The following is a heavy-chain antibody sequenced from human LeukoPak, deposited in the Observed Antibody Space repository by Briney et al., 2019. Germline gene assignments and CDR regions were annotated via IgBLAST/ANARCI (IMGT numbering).Heavy chain of an antibody. CDR1: GYTFTSYG. CDR2: ISAYNGNT. V-gene: IGHV1-18*01. D-gene: IGHD6-19*01. CDR3: ARDLLFVLKAVAGPFDY. J-gene: IGHJ4*02. Sequence: ASVKVSCKASGYTFTSYGISWVRQAPGQGLEWMGWISAYNGNTNYAQKLQGRVTMTTDTSTSTAYMELRSLRSDDTAVYYCARDLLFVLKAVAGPFDYWGQGTLVTVSS.